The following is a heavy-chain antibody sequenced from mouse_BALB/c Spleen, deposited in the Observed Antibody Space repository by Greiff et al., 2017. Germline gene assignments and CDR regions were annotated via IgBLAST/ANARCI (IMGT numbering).Heavy chain of an antibody. J-gene: IGHJ1*01. CDR3: SRLYYYCSSYWYFDV. CDR2: IYPGDGDT. CDR1: GYAFSSYW. Sequence: VNVVESGAELVRPGSSVKISCKASGYAFSSYWMNWVKQRPGQGLEWIGQIYPGDGDTNYNGKFKGKATLTADKSSSTAYMQLSSLTSEDSAVYFCSRLYYYCSSYWYFDVWGAGTTVTVSS. V-gene: IGHV1-80*01. D-gene: IGHD1-1*01.